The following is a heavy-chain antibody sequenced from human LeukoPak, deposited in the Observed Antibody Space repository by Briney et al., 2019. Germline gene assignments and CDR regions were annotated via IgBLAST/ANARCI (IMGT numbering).Heavy chain of an antibody. V-gene: IGHV3-7*03. D-gene: IGHD3-3*01. CDR3: ARDGHYDFWSGYLHYYYYMDV. J-gene: IGHJ6*03. CDR1: GFVLSNYW. Sequence: QPGGSLRLSCEASGFVLSNYWMSWVRQAPGKGLEWVANIGQDGSETNYLDSVKGRFTISRDNAKNSLYLQMNSLRAEDTAVYYCARDGHYDFWSGYLHYYYYMDVWGKGTTVTVSS. CDR2: IGQDGSET.